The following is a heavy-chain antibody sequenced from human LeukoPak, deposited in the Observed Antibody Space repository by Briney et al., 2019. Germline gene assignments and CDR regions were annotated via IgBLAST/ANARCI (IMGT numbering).Heavy chain of an antibody. CDR3: ARWGFYYDSSGYKPYYFDY. D-gene: IGHD3-22*01. V-gene: IGHV4-34*01. CDR1: GGSFSGYY. J-gene: IGHJ4*02. CDR2: INHCGST. Sequence: SETLSLTCAVYGGSFSGYYWSWIRQPPGKGLEWSGEINHCGSTNYNPSPQSRVTISVDTSKNQFSPKLSPVTAADTAVYYCARWGFYYDSSGYKPYYFDYWGQGTLVTVSS.